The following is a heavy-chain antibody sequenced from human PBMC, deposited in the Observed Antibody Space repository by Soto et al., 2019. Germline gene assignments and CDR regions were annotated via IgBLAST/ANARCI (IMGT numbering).Heavy chain of an antibody. CDR3: ARHISNCRYYYYAMYV. D-gene: IGHD4-4*01. CDR2: IYPGDSDT. J-gene: IGHJ6*02. V-gene: IGHV5-51*01. CDR1: GYTFTDYW. Sequence: GESLKISCKGSGYTFTDYWIGWVRQLPGKGLEWMGIIYPGDSDTRYSPSFQGHVTITVDKSTSTAYLQWNTLKASDTAMYYCARHISNCRYYYYAMYVWGQGTTVTVSS.